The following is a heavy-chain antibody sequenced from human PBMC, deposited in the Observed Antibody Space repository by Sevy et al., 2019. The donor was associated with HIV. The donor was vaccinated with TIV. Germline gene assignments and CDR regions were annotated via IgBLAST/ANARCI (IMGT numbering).Heavy chain of an antibody. CDR2: IFYSGSP. CDR3: ARHVTYDGSGVGTFDI. D-gene: IGHD3-3*01. J-gene: IGHJ3*02. CDR1: SGSISSSGDYY. V-gene: IGHV4-39*01. Sequence: SETLSLTCTVSSGSISSSGDYYWGWIRQPPGKGLQWIGSIFYSGSPYYSPSLKSRVTISLDTSKNQSSLKLSSVTAADTAVYYCARHVTYDGSGVGTFDIWGQGTVVTVSS.